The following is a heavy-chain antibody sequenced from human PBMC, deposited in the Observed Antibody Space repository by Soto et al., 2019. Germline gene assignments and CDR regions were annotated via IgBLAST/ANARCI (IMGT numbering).Heavy chain of an antibody. CDR2: IYHSGST. J-gene: IGHJ5*02. D-gene: IGHD2-2*01. Sequence: SETLSLTCAVSGGSISSGGYSWSWIRQPPGKGLEWIGYIYHSGSTYYNPSLKSRVTISVDRSKNQFSLKLSSVTAADTAVYYCARVPDRWGQGTLGTVSS. CDR1: GGSISSGGYS. V-gene: IGHV4-30-2*01. CDR3: ARVPDR.